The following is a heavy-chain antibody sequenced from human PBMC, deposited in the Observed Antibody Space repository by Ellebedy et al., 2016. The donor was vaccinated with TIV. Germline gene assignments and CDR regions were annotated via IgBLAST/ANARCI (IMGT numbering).Heavy chain of an antibody. CDR2: INHSGST. V-gene: IGHV4-34*08. D-gene: IGHD1/OR15-1a*01. Sequence: ESLKISCAASGFTVSNNYMSWIRQPPGKGLEWIGEINHSGSTNYNPSLKSRVTISVDTSKNQFSLKLSSVTAADTAVYYCAAWNTRSHYYYYGMDVWGQGTTVTVSS. CDR1: GFTVSNNY. CDR3: AAWNTRSHYYYYGMDV. J-gene: IGHJ6*02.